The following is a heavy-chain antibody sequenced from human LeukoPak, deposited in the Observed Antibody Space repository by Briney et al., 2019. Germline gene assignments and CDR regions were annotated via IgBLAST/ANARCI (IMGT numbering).Heavy chain of an antibody. CDR1: GGSISSYY. Sequence: SETLSLTCTVSGGSISSYYWSWIRQPAGKGLEWIGRIYTSGSTNYNPSLKSRVTMSVDTSKNQFSLNLNSVTAADTAVYYCVRLWGSGWRLDYWGQGTLVTVSS. CDR3: VRLWGSGWRLDY. CDR2: IYTSGST. J-gene: IGHJ4*02. V-gene: IGHV4-4*07. D-gene: IGHD6-19*01.